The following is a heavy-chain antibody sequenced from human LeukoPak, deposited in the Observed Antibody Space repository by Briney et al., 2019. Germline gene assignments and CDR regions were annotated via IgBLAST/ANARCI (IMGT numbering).Heavy chain of an antibody. J-gene: IGHJ4*02. CDR2: ISGGGGST. CDR1: GYTFNNYA. CDR3: AKDKTGGLEYFDY. Sequence: GGSLRLSCAASGYTFNNYAMSWVRRAPGKGLEWVSAISGGGGSTYYADSVKGRFTISRDNSKNTLYLQMNSLRAEDTAVYYCAKDKTGGLEYFDYWGQGTLVTVSS. V-gene: IGHV3-23*01. D-gene: IGHD1-1*01.